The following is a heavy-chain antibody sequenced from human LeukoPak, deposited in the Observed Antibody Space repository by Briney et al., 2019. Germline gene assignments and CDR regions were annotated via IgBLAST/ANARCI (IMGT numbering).Heavy chain of an antibody. D-gene: IGHD2-8*02. CDR1: GFTFSTSA. J-gene: IGHJ4*02. V-gene: IGHV3-64D*09. CDR3: VKGQEVVYTPTFDF. Sequence: PGGSLRLSCSASGFTFSTSAMHWVRQAPGKGLEYVSSLGVNGISAYYADSVRGRFSISGDNSKGTLFLQMSSLRAEDTAVYYCVKGQEVVYTPTFDFWGQGTLVTVSS. CDR2: LGVNGISA.